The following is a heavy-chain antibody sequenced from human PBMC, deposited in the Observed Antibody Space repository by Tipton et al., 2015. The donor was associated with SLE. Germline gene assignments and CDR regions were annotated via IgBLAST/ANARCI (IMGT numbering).Heavy chain of an antibody. J-gene: IGHJ4*02. D-gene: IGHD7-27*01. V-gene: IGHV3-30*02. CDR1: GFTLSAFG. CDR2: LPYDGKNK. CDR3: AKSTGEWGFFDH. Sequence: SLRLSCAVSGFTLSAFGMHWVRQAPGKGLEWVAFLPYDGKNKNYADSVKGRFIISRDNSKNTVFLQMNTLRPEDTAVYYCAKSTGEWGFFDHWGQGTLVTVSS.